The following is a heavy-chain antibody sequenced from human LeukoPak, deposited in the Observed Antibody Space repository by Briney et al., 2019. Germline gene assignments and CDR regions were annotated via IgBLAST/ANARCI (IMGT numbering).Heavy chain of an antibody. D-gene: IGHD1-26*01. J-gene: IGHJ6*02. Sequence: PGGSLRLSCAASGFTFSSYWMTWVRQAPGKGLEWVGRIKRKTDGGTTDYAAPVKGRFTISRDDSKNTLYLQMNSLKTEDTAVYYCATGALLGATRVYYYGMDVWGQGTTVTVSS. V-gene: IGHV3-15*01. CDR2: IKRKTDGGTT. CDR3: ATGALLGATRVYYYGMDV. CDR1: GFTFSSYW.